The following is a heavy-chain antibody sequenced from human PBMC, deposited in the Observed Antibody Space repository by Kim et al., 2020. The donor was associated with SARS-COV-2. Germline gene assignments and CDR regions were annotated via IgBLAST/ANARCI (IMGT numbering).Heavy chain of an antibody. D-gene: IGHD6-13*01. Sequence: ASVKVSCKVSGYTLTELSMHWVRQAPGKGLEWMGGFDPEDGETIYAQKFQGRVTMTEDTSTDTAYMELSSLRSEDTAVYYCATSRSSSWWIDAFDIWGQGTMVTVSS. J-gene: IGHJ3*02. V-gene: IGHV1-24*01. CDR1: GYTLTELS. CDR3: ATSRSSSWWIDAFDI. CDR2: FDPEDGET.